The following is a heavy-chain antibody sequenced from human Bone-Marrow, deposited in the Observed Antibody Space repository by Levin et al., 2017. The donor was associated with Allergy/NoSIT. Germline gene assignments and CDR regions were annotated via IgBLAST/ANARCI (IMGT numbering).Heavy chain of an antibody. CDR3: ARDDQFVRVRETRDYYGMDI. CDR2: IWYAVYNK. J-gene: IGHJ6*02. D-gene: IGHD6-6*01. Sequence: QAGGSLRLSCAASGFSFSNYGMHWVRQAPGKGLEWLGIIWYAVYNKYYADSVQGRFTISRDNSKNTVYLQMNSLRAEDTAVYYCARDDQFVRVRETRDYYGMDIWGQGITVTVSS. V-gene: IGHV3-33*01. CDR1: GFSFSNYG.